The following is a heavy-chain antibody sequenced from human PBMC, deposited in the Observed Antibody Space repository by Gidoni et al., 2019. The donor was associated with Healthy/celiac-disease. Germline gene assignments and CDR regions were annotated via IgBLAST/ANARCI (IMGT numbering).Heavy chain of an antibody. CDR3: ARGYGDGQYYFDY. CDR2: IYYSGST. CDR1: GGSISIYY. J-gene: IGHJ4*02. D-gene: IGHD4-17*01. V-gene: IGHV4-59*01. Sequence: QVQLQESGPGLVKPSETLSITCTVSGGSISIYYWSWIRQPPGQGLEWIGYIYYSGSTNYNPSLKSRVTISVDTSKNQFSLKLSSVTAADTAVYYCARGYGDGQYYFDYWGQGTLVTVSS.